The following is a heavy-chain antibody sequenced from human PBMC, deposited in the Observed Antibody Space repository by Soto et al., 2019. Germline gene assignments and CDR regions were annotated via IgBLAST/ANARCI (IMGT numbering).Heavy chain of an antibody. D-gene: IGHD2-2*01. CDR1: GGSISSGGYY. CDR3: ARDVVVPAATEDYYYMDV. CDR2: IYYSGST. Sequence: SSEILSLTCTVSGGSISSGGYYWSWIRQHPGKGLEWIGYIYYSGSTYYNPSLKSRVTISVDTSKNQFSLKLSSVTAADTAVYYCARDVVVPAATEDYYYMDVWGKGTTVTVSS. J-gene: IGHJ6*03. V-gene: IGHV4-31*03.